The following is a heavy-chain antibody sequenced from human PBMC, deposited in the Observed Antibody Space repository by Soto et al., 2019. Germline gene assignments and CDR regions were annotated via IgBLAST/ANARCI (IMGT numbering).Heavy chain of an antibody. V-gene: IGHV1-2*02. CDR1: GYTFTGYY. CDR2: INPNTGGT. Sequence: ASVKVSCKASGYTFTGYYMHWVRQAPGQGLEWMGWINPNTGGTKYAQKFQGRVTMTRDTSISTAYMELSRLKSDDTAVYYCAKDPEASYNWFDPWGQGTLGTVSS. CDR3: AKDPEASYNWFDP. J-gene: IGHJ5*02.